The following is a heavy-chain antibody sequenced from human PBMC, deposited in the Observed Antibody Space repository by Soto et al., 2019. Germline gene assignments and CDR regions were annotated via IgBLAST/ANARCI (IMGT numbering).Heavy chain of an antibody. V-gene: IGHV3-49*03. CDR1: GFTFGDYA. CDR3: TRAGLTHDPDAFDI. D-gene: IGHD3-9*01. CDR2: IRSKAYGGTT. Sequence: PGGSLRLSCTASGFTFGDYAMSWFRQAPGKGLEWVGFIRSKAYGGTTEYAASVKGRFTISRDDSKSIDYLQMNSLKTEDTAVYYCTRAGLTHDPDAFDIWGQGTMVTVSS. J-gene: IGHJ3*02.